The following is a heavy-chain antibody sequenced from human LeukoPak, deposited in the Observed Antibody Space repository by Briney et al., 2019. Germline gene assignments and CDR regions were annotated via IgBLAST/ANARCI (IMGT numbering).Heavy chain of an antibody. CDR3: ARGFSGYDWDMFDY. V-gene: IGHV3-23*01. D-gene: IGHD5-12*01. J-gene: IGHJ4*02. CDR1: GFTFSRYV. Sequence: GGSLRLSCAASGFTFSRYVMGWVRQAPGEGLEWVSSISSSGGSRYYADSVKGRVTISRDNSNNTLYVQMNSLRGDDTAAYYCARGFSGYDWDMFDYWGQGSLVTVSS. CDR2: ISSSGGSR.